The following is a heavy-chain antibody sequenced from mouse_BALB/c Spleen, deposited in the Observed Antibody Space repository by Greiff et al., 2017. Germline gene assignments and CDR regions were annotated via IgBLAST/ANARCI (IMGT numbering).Heavy chain of an antibody. CDR2: ISSGGGST. Sequence: EVMLVESGGGLVKPGGSLKLSCAASGFAFSSYDMSWVRQTPEKRLEWVAYISSGGGSTYYPDTVKGRFTISRDNAKNTLYLQMSSLKSEDTAMYYCARLWDGGYFDVWGAGTTVTVSS. CDR1: GFAFSSYD. J-gene: IGHJ1*01. V-gene: IGHV5-12-1*01. D-gene: IGHD4-1*01. CDR3: ARLWDGGYFDV.